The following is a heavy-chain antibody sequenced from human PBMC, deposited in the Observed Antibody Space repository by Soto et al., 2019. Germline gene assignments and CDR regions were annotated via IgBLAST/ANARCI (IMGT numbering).Heavy chain of an antibody. CDR1: GFTFSSYS. J-gene: IGHJ4*02. D-gene: IGHD2-15*01. Sequence: GGSLRLSCAASGFTFSSYSMNWVRQAPGQGLEWVSSISSSSSYIYYADSVKGRFTISRDNAKNSLYLQMNSLRAEDTAVYYCARDDPGYCSGGSCYSFDYWGQGTLVTVSS. CDR3: ARDDPGYCSGGSCYSFDY. CDR2: ISSSSSYI. V-gene: IGHV3-21*01.